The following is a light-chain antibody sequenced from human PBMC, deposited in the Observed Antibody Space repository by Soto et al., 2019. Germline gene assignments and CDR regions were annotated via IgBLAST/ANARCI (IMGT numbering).Light chain of an antibody. CDR2: GGS. V-gene: IGKV3-15*01. Sequence: DIVMTQSPATLSVSPGERATLSCRASQSVGSNLAWYQQKRGQAPRLLIYGGSTRATGIPARFSGSGSGAEFTLTISSLQSEDFAVYYCHQYHNWPETFGQGTKVDIK. CDR1: QSVGSN. J-gene: IGKJ1*01. CDR3: HQYHNWPET.